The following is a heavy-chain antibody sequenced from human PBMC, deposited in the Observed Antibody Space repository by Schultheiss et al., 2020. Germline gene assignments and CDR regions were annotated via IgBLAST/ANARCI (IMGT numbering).Heavy chain of an antibody. CDR3: ARGAARGFVGWFDP. V-gene: IGHV3-33*08. J-gene: IGHJ5*02. CDR1: GFTFSGYG. CDR2: IWYDGSNK. Sequence: GESLKISCAASGFTFSGYGMNWVRQAPGKGLEWVAVIWYDGSNKYYADSVKGRFTISRDNSKNTLYLQMNSLRAEDTAEYYCARGAARGFVGWFDPWGQGTLVTVSS. D-gene: IGHD6-6*01.